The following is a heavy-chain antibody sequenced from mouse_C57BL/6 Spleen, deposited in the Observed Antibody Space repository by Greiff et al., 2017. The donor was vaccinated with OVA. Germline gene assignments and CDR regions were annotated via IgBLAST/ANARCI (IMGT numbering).Heavy chain of an antibody. V-gene: IGHV2-9-1*01. Sequence: VQLQQSGPGLVAPSQSLSITCTVSGFSLTSYAISWVRQPPGKGLEWLGVIWTGGGTNYNSALKSRLSISKDNSKSQVFLKMNSLQTDDTARYYCARFPDYYGSSLSFDVWGTGTTVTVSS. J-gene: IGHJ1*03. CDR1: GFSLTSYA. D-gene: IGHD1-1*01. CDR3: ARFPDYYGSSLSFDV. CDR2: IWTGGGT.